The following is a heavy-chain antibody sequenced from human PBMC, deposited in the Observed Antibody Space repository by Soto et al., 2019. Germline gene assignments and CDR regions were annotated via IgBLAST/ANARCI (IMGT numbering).Heavy chain of an antibody. J-gene: IGHJ4*02. CDR3: AHSSRGYAYYFDQ. CDR2: IFWDDDK. CDR1: GFSLSTRGVG. D-gene: IGHD5-12*01. Sequence: QITLKESGPALVKPTQTLTLTCSFSGFSLSTRGVGVGWIRQPPGKALEWLALIFWDDDKWYSPSLRSRLTITEDTSKNQVVLTTTNMDPVDTATYYCAHSSRGYAYYFDQWGQGTLVTVSS. V-gene: IGHV2-5*02.